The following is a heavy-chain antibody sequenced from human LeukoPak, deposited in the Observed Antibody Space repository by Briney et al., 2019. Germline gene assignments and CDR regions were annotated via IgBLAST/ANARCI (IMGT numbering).Heavy chain of an antibody. CDR1: GFTFSSYG. CDR3: ARPLRWRNYFDY. CDR2: IWYDGSNK. V-gene: IGHV3-33*01. Sequence: PGGSLRLCCTASGFTFSSYGMHWVRQAPGKGLEWVAVIWYDGSNKYYADSVKGRFTISRDNSKNTLYLQMNSLIAEDTAVYYCARPLRWRNYFDYWGQGTLVTVSS. D-gene: IGHD4-23*01. J-gene: IGHJ4*02.